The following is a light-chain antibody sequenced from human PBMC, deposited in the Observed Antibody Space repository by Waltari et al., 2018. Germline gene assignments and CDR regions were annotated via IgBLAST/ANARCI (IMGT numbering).Light chain of an antibody. CDR1: SSDVGGYNY. CDR2: DVS. J-gene: IGLJ3*02. CDR3: SSFASTTTV. Sequence: QSALTQPRSVSGSPGQSVTISCTGTSSDVGGYNYVSWFQQHPGKAPKLMIHDVSKRPSGVPDRFSGSKSGNTASLTISGLQAEDEADYYCSSFASTTTVFGGGTKVTVL. V-gene: IGLV2-11*01.